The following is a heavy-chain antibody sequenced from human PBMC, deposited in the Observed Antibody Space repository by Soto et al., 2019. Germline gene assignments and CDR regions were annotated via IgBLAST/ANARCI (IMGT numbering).Heavy chain of an antibody. D-gene: IGHD2-8*02. CDR3: ASDLGGVEFRLDLFNI. Sequence: SETLSLTCAVSGYSFSSYYSWCLIRQSPRKILELIGTVFRGGAPHGGTTDYNPSLQSRVTITVNKAKNLLSLTLDSVTAAYTAVYYCASDLGGVEFRLDLFNIWGQGKMVTVSS. CDR2: VFRGGAPHGGTT. V-gene: IGHV4-38-2*01. CDR1: GYSFSSYYS. J-gene: IGHJ3*02.